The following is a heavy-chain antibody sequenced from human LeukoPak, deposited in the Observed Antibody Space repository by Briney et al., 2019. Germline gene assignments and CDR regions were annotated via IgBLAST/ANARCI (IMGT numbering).Heavy chain of an antibody. Sequence: ASVKVSCKASGYTFTGYYMHWVRQAPGQGLEWMGWINPNSGGTNYAQKFQGRVTMTRDTSISTAYMELSRLRSDDTAVYYGAREKRDPRGIAVAGTDFDYWGQGTLVTVSS. CDR2: INPNSGGT. V-gene: IGHV1-2*02. CDR1: GYTFTGYY. J-gene: IGHJ4*02. D-gene: IGHD6-19*01. CDR3: AREKRDPRGIAVAGTDFDY.